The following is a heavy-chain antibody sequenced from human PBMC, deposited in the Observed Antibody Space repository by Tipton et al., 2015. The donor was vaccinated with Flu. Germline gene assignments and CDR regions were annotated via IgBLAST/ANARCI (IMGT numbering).Heavy chain of an antibody. CDR2: IFNTGST. V-gene: IGHV4-59*08. Sequence: TLSLTCTVSGDSISSYSWSWIRQPPGKGLEWIGYIFNTGSTRYNPSLKSRVTISFDTSKDQFSLNLTSVTAADTAVYFCARHSTDSGYDFWVIDYWGQGILVTVSS. CDR1: GDSISSYS. J-gene: IGHJ4*02. D-gene: IGHD5-12*01. CDR3: ARHSTDSGYDFWVIDY.